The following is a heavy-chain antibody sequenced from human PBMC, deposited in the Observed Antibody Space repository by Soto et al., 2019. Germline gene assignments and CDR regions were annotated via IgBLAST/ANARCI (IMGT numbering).Heavy chain of an antibody. CDR3: ARDLSGNTTPYFDL. J-gene: IGHJ4*02. CDR2: IYNDGSRT. CDR1: GFAFSSYW. V-gene: IGHV3-74*01. D-gene: IGHD1-7*01. Sequence: GGSLRLSCAASGFAFSSYWMHWVRQTPGKGPVWVSRIYNDGSRTGCADSVKGRFTISRDNAKNTLYLQMSSLTVEDTAVYYCARDLSGNTTPYFDLWGQGTLVTVSS.